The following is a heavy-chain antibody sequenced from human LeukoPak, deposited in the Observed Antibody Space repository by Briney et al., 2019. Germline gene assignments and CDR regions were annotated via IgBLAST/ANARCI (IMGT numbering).Heavy chain of an antibody. J-gene: IGHJ4*02. V-gene: IGHV3-21*01. D-gene: IGHD3-22*01. CDR3: ARVQGYYYDSSGYYRALPDY. Sequence: GGSLRLTCAASGFTFSSYSMNWVRQAPGKGLEWVSSISSSSSYIYYADSVKGRFTISRDNAKNSLYLQMNSLRAEDTAVYYCARVQGYYYDSSGYYRALPDYWGQGTLVTVSS. CDR1: GFTFSSYS. CDR2: ISSSSSYI.